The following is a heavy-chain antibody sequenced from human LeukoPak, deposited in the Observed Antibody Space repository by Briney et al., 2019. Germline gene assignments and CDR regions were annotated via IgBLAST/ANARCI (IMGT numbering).Heavy chain of an antibody. J-gene: IGHJ6*03. CDR3: ASTYYDFWSGHRRHYYYYMDV. Sequence: ASVKVSCKASGYTFTSYGISWVRQAPGQGLEWMGWISAYNGNTNYAQKLQGRVTMTTDTSTSTAYMELRSLRSDDTAVYYCASTYYDFWSGHRRHYYYYMDVWGKGTTVTVSS. CDR1: GYTFTSYG. CDR2: ISAYNGNT. D-gene: IGHD3-3*01. V-gene: IGHV1-18*01.